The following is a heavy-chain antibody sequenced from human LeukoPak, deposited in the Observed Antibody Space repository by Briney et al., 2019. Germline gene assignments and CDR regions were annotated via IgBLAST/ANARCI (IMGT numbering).Heavy chain of an antibody. Sequence: GGSLRLSCAASGFTSSMYWMHWVRQAPGKGLVWVSRIKSDGSTNYADSVKGRFTISRDNAKNTVPLQMNSLRPEYTGVYYCTRAPSEIGSYYPEYFRHWGQGTLVTVSS. CDR2: IKSDGST. CDR3: TRAPSEIGSYYPEYFRH. J-gene: IGHJ1*01. V-gene: IGHV3-74*01. D-gene: IGHD3-10*01. CDR1: GFTSSMYW.